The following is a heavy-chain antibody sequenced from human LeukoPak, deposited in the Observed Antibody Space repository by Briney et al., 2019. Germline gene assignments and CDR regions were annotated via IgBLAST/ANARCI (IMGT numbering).Heavy chain of an antibody. V-gene: IGHV4-4*02. D-gene: IGHD6-13*01. CDR3: ARDLYSSSGYYFDY. J-gene: IGHJ4*02. CDR2: IYHSGST. CDR1: GGSISSSNW. Sequence: PSETLSLTCAVFGGSISSSNWWSWVRQPPGKGLEWIGEIYHSGSTNYNPSLKSRVTISVDKSKNQFSLKLSSVTAADTAVYYCARDLYSSSGYYFDYWGQGTLVTVSS.